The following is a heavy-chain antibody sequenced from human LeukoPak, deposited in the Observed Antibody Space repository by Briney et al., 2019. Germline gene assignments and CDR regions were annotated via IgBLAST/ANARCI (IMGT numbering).Heavy chain of an antibody. D-gene: IGHD1-20*01. CDR2: IYSGGST. Sequence: GGSLRLSCAASGFTVSSNYMSWVRQAPGKGLEWVSVIYSGGSTYYADSVKGRFTISRDNSKNTLYLQMNSLRAEDTAVYYCARGNWNDYIEYYFDYWGQGTLVTVSS. CDR1: GFTVSSNY. CDR3: ARGNWNDYIEYYFDY. V-gene: IGHV3-53*01. J-gene: IGHJ4*02.